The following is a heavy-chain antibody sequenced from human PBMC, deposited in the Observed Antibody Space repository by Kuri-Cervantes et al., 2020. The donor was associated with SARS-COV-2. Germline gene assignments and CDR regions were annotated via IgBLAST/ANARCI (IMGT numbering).Heavy chain of an antibody. CDR1: GYTFTSYA. CDR3: ARGGDFWYFYYGMDV. V-gene: IGHV1-3*01. CDR2: INAGNGNT. Sequence: ASVKVSCKASGYTFTSYAMHWVRQAPGQRLEWMGWINAGNGNTEYSQKFQGRVTITRDTSASTAYMELSSLRSEDTAVYYCARGGDFWYFYYGMDVWGQGTTVTVSS. D-gene: IGHD3-3*01. J-gene: IGHJ6*02.